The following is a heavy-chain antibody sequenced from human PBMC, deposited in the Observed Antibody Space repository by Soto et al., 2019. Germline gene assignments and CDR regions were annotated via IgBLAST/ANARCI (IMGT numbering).Heavy chain of an antibody. D-gene: IGHD5-18*01. CDR3: ARDKSGYSYYYFDY. Sequence: QVQLQESVPGLVKPSQTLSLTCTVSGGSISSGGYYWSWIRQHPGKGLEWIGYIYYSGSTYYNPSLKSRVTISVDTSKNQFSLKLSSVTAADTAVYYCARDKSGYSYYYFDYWGQGTLVTVSS. V-gene: IGHV4-31*03. J-gene: IGHJ4*02. CDR2: IYYSGST. CDR1: GGSISSGGYY.